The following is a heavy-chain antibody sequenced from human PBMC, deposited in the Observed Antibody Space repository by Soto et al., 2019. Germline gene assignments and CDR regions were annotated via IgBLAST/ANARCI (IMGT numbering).Heavy chain of an antibody. CDR2: INAGNGNT. CDR3: ARAGMPGPSFDI. Sequence: ASVKVSCKASGYTFTSYAMHWVRQAPGQRLEWMGWINAGNGNTKYSQKFQGWVTMTRDTSISTAYMELSRLRSDDTAVYYCARAGMPGPSFDIWGQGTMVTVSS. CDR1: GYTFTSYA. D-gene: IGHD1-1*01. J-gene: IGHJ3*02. V-gene: IGHV1-3*01.